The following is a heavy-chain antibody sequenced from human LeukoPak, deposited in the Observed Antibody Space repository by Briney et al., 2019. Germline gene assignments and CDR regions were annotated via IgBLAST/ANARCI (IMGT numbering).Heavy chain of an antibody. Sequence: SETLSLTCTVSGGSISSGDYYWSWIRQPPGKGLEWIGYIYYSGSTYYNPSLKSRLTISVDTSKNQFSLQLRSVTAADTAVYYCARTPRDRLPPYYFDYWGQGALVTVSS. D-gene: IGHD2-2*01. CDR1: GGSISSGDYY. CDR2: IYYSGST. V-gene: IGHV4-30-4*01. CDR3: ARTPRDRLPPYYFDY. J-gene: IGHJ4*02.